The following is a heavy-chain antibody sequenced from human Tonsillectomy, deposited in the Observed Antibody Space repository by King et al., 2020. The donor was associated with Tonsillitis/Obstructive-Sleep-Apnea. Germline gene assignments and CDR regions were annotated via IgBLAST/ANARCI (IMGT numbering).Heavy chain of an antibody. CDR2: ITASSSYK. Sequence: VQLVESGGGLVKPGGSLRLSCAASGFTFGDYSMNWVRQVPGKGLEWVSSITASSSYKFYTDSVKGRFTISRDNAKNSLYLQMNSLRAEDTAVYFCANLGFPVDEGFWGRGTLVTVSS. CDR1: GFTFGDYS. V-gene: IGHV3-21*01. J-gene: IGHJ4*02. D-gene: IGHD5-12*01. CDR3: ANLGFPVDEGF.